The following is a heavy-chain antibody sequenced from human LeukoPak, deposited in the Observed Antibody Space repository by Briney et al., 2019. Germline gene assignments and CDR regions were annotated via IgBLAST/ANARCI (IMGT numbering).Heavy chain of an antibody. Sequence: PGMSLRLSCAASGFTSSTYGMHWVRQTPGKGLEWVAVIWFDGSKIYYTDSVKGRFTISRDNSKNTLFLQMNSLRAEDSGVYYCARDLAKGRYFDYWGQGTLVTVSS. CDR1: GFTSSTYG. CDR2: IWFDGSKI. D-gene: IGHD1-26*01. V-gene: IGHV3-33*01. CDR3: ARDLAKGRYFDY. J-gene: IGHJ4*02.